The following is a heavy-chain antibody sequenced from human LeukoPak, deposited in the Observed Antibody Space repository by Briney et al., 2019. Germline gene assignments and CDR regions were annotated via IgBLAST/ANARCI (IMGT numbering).Heavy chain of an antibody. J-gene: IGHJ6*03. Sequence: PSKTLSLTCTVSGGSISSYYWNWIRQPAGKGLEWIGRIYTSGSTNYNPSLKSRVTMSVDTSKNQFSLKLSSVTAADTAVYYCARGFGSSWYPGSYYYMDVWGKGTTVTVSS. CDR1: GGSISSYY. D-gene: IGHD6-13*01. CDR3: ARGFGSSWYPGSYYYMDV. CDR2: IYTSGST. V-gene: IGHV4-4*07.